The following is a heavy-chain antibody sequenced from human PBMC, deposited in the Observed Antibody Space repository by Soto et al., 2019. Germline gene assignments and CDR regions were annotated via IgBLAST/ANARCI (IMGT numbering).Heavy chain of an antibody. CDR3: ARVLTYYYDSSGYLSYYYYYAMDV. J-gene: IGHJ6*02. D-gene: IGHD3-22*01. Sequence: QVQLQQWGAGLLKPSETLSLTCAVYGGSFSGYYWSWIRQPPGKGLEWIGEINHSGSTNYNPSLKSRVTISVDTSKNQFSLKLSSVTAADTAVYYCARVLTYYYDSSGYLSYYYYYAMDVWGHGTTVTVSS. CDR2: INHSGST. V-gene: IGHV4-34*01. CDR1: GGSFSGYY.